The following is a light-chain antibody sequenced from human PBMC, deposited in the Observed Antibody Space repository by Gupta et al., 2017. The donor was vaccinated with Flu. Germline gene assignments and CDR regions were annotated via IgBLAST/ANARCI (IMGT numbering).Light chain of an antibody. CDR3: QQYNDYPYT. Sequence: DIQMTQSPSTLAASVGDRVTITCRASQSISSWLAWYQQKPGKAPKVLIYKASSLESGVPSRFSGSGSGTEFTLIISSRQPDDFATYYCQQYNDYPYTFGLGTKLEIK. J-gene: IGKJ2*01. CDR2: KAS. V-gene: IGKV1-5*03. CDR1: QSISSW.